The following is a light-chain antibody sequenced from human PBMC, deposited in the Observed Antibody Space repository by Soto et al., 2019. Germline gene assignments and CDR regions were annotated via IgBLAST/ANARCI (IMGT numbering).Light chain of an antibody. V-gene: IGKV1-39*01. CDR3: QQSYSTPWT. CDR1: QSISSY. CDR2: AAS. Sequence: DIQMTQSPSSLSASVGDRVTITCRASQSISSYLNWYQQKPGKAPKLLIYAASSLESGVQSRFSGSGSVTDFTLTISSVQPEDFATYYCQQSYSTPWTFGQETMVEIK. J-gene: IGKJ1*01.